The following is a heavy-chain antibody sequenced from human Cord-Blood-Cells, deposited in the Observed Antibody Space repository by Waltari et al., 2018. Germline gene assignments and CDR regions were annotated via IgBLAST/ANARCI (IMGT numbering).Heavy chain of an antibody. J-gene: IGHJ4*02. V-gene: IGHV4-34*01. D-gene: IGHD5-18*01. Sequence: QVQLQQWGAGLLKPSETLSLTCAVDGGSFSGYYWSWIRQPPGKGLEWIGEINHSGSTNYNPSLKSRVTISVDTSKNQFSLKLSSVTAADTAVYYCARVGGYSYGYLYFDYWGQGTLVTVSS. CDR1: GGSFSGYY. CDR3: ARVGGYSYGYLYFDY. CDR2: INHSGST.